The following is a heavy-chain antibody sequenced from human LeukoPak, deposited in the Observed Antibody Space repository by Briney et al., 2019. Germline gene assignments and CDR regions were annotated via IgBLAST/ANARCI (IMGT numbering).Heavy chain of an antibody. V-gene: IGHV3-64D*06. CDR2: ISSNGGNT. CDR3: VKGLDYSSSQMDS. CDR1: GFTFTIYA. Sequence: PGGSLRLSCSASGFTFTIYALHWARQAPGKGLEFVSAISSNGGNTYYADSVKGRFTISRDNSKNTLYLQMSSLKPEDTAVYYCVKGLDYSSSQMDSWGQGTLVTVSS. J-gene: IGHJ4*02. D-gene: IGHD6-6*01.